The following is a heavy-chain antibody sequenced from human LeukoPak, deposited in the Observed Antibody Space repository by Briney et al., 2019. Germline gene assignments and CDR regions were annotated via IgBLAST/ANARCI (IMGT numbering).Heavy chain of an antibody. CDR2: IKEDGSDT. Sequence: GGSLRLSCAASGFSFSRYLMTWVRQAPGKGLEWVATIKEDGSDTYYADSVKGRFTMSRDNAKNSVYLQMNSLRAEDTAVYYCASGQIVGATPAIDYWGQGTLVTVSS. J-gene: IGHJ4*02. CDR1: GFSFSRYL. CDR3: ASGQIVGATPAIDY. V-gene: IGHV3-7*01. D-gene: IGHD1-26*01.